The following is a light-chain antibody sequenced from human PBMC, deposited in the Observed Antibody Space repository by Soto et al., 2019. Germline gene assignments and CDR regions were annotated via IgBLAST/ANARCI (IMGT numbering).Light chain of an antibody. CDR3: QKTYSTPWK. J-gene: IGKJ1*01. V-gene: IGKV1-39*01. CDR2: DAS. Sequence: DIQMTQSPSSLSASVVVRVTITCRASQNIDSYLNWYQQRPGKAPKLLIHDASSLQSGVPSRFSGSGSGTDFALTINSLQPEDFATIYCQKTYSTPWKFGQGTKVDIK. CDR1: QNIDSY.